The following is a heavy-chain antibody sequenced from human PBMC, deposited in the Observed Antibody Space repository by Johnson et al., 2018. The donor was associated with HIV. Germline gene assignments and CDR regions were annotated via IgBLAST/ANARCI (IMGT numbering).Heavy chain of an antibody. CDR1: GFTFDDYA. D-gene: IGHD6-19*01. J-gene: IGHJ3*02. V-gene: IGHV3-43D*03. CDR3: AKDMGYSSFGYGFDI. Sequence: EVQLVESGGGVVRPGGSLRLSCAASGFTFDDYAMHWVRQAPGKGLEWVSLIRWDGNSTYYGDSVKGRFTISRENGENSLYLQMNSLRTEDTALYYCAKDMGYSSFGYGFDIWGQGTMVTVSS. CDR2: IRWDGNST.